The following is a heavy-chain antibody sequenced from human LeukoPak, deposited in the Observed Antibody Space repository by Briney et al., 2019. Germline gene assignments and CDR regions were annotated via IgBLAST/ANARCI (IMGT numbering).Heavy chain of an antibody. V-gene: IGHV3-23*01. J-gene: IGHJ6*03. CDR1: GFTFSSYG. CDR2: ISDRDDST. Sequence: PGGSLRLSCAASGFTFSSYGMSWVRQSPGKGLEWVSAISDRDDSTYYADSVKGRFTISRDNAKNSLYLQMDSLGPEDTAVYYCARDPYSGNYGNDYYYYMDVWGKGTTVTIPS. D-gene: IGHD1-26*01. CDR3: ARDPYSGNYGNDYYYYMDV.